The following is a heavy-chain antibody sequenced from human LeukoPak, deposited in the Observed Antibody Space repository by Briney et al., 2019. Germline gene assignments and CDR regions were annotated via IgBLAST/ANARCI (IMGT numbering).Heavy chain of an antibody. V-gene: IGHV3-23*01. CDR2: ISGSGGST. J-gene: IGHJ4*02. CDR3: AKDRWMATTLFDY. D-gene: IGHD5-24*01. CDR1: GFTFSSYG. Sequence: TGGTLRPSCAASGFTFSSYGMSWVRQAPGKGLEWVSAISGSGGSTYYADSVKGRFTISRDNSKNTLYLQMNSLRAEDTAVYYCAKDRWMATTLFDYWGQGTLVTVSS.